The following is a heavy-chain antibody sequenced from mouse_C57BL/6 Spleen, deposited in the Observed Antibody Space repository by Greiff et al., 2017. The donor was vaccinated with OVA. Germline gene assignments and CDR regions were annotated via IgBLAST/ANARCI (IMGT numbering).Heavy chain of an antibody. J-gene: IGHJ4*01. V-gene: IGHV1-26*01. D-gene: IGHD1-1*01. CDR3: ARLRVYAMDD. CDR2: INPNNGGT. Sequence: EVQLQQSGPELVKPGASVKISCKASGYTFTDYYMNWVKQSHGKSLEWIGDINPNNGGTSYNQKFKGKATLTVDKSSSTAYMELRRLTSEDAAVYYCARLRVYAMDDWGQGTSVTVSA. CDR1: GYTFTDYY.